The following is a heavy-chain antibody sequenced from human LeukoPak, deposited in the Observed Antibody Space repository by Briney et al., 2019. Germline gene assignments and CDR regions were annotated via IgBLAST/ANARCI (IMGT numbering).Heavy chain of an antibody. CDR2: IYTSGST. CDR3: ARDFIGGYDTYNWFDP. CDR1: GGSISSYY. V-gene: IGHV4-4*07. D-gene: IGHD5-12*01. Sequence: SGTLSLTCAVSGGSISSYYWSWIRQPAGKGLEWIGRIYTSGSTNYNPSLKSRVTISVDTSKNQFSLKLSSVTAADTAVYYCARDFIGGYDTYNWFDPWGQGTLVTVSS. J-gene: IGHJ5*02.